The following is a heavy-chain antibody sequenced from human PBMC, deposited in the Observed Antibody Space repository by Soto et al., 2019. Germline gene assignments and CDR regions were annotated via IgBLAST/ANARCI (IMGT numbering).Heavy chain of an antibody. D-gene: IGHD2-2*01. J-gene: IGHJ6*02. CDR1: GFTFSSYT. CDR2: ISSSSRCI. Sequence: EVPLVESGDGPVKPGGSLRLSCAASGFTFSSYTINCVHQAPGKGLERVSSISSSSRCIYYADSGKGRFTISRDNAKNSPYLQMNGLRAEDTAVYYCARDVEVVPAASYYYYGNAVWVQGTTVTVSS. CDR3: ARDVEVVPAASYYYYGNAV. V-gene: IGHV3-21*01.